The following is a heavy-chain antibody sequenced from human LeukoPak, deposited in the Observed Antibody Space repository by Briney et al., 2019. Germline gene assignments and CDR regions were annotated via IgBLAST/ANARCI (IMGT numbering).Heavy chain of an antibody. Sequence: SETLSLTCTVSGGSISSYYWSWIRQPPGKRLEWIGYIYYSGSTNYNPSLKSRVTISVDTSKKQISLKLNSVTAADTAVYYCARGTVFGVATNWFDPWGQGTLVTVSS. CDR3: ARGTVFGVATNWFDP. CDR1: GGSISSYY. V-gene: IGHV4-59*01. J-gene: IGHJ5*02. CDR2: IYYSGST. D-gene: IGHD3-3*01.